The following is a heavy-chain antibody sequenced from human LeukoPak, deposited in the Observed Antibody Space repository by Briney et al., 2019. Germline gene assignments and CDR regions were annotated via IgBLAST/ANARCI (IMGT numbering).Heavy chain of an antibody. D-gene: IGHD4-17*01. CDR3: ARSDGDGDLCFDY. Sequence: SQTLSLTCAISGDSVSSNSAAWNWIRQSPSRGFEWLGRTYYKTQWYSDYAVSVKSRITVNPDTSKNQFSLQLNSVTPEDTAVYYCARSDGDGDLCFDYWGQGTLVTVSS. V-gene: IGHV6-1*01. CDR2: TYYKTQWYS. CDR1: GDSVSSNSAA. J-gene: IGHJ4*02.